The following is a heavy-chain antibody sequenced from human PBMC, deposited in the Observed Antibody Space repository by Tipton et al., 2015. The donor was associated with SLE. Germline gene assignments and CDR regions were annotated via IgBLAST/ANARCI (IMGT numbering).Heavy chain of an antibody. J-gene: IGHJ3*02. V-gene: IGHV4-31*03. D-gene: IGHD3-9*01. CDR1: GGSISSVTYY. Sequence: TLSLTCTVSGGSISSVTYYWTWIRHYPGKGLEWIGSIHHSGTTHYNPSLKSRVTLAVDTSKNQFSLKLSVVTAADTAVYYCVSSGYPLGTFESWGQGTMVTVSS. CDR2: IHHSGTT. CDR3: VSSGYPLGTFES.